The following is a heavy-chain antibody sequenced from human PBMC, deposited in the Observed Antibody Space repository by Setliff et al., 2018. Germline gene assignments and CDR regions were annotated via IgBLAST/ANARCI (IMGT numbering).Heavy chain of an antibody. V-gene: IGHV4-61*02. CDR2: IHSSGDT. CDR3: ARATVGLATIIYFDS. Sequence: SETLSLTCTVSGASISSGFYYWSWIRQPAGKGLEWIGRIHSSGDTKYNPSLKTRVTIAVDTSKNQFSLKLNSATAADTAVYYCARATVGLATIIYFDSWGPGTLGTVS. CDR1: GASISSGFYY. D-gene: IGHD4-4*01. J-gene: IGHJ4*02.